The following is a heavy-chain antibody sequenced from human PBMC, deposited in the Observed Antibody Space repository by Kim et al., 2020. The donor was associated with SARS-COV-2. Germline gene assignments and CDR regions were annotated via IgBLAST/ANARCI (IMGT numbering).Heavy chain of an antibody. CDR2: INTDSGSP. CDR1: GYTFTTNG. D-gene: IGHD3-10*01. CDR3: ARKVRGLFYFDY. J-gene: IGHJ4*02. Sequence: ASVKVSCKASGYTFTTNGMSWGRQAPGEGLEWLGWINTDSGSPTYAQGSTGHFVFSLDKSVNTAFLQINSLETGDSAVYYCARKVRGLFYFDYWGQGSLVIVSS. V-gene: IGHV7-4-1*02.